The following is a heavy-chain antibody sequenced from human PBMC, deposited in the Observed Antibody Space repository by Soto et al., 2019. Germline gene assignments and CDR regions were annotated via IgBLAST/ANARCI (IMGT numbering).Heavy chain of an antibody. CDR2: ISYDGSNT. D-gene: IGHD5-12*01. V-gene: IGHV3-30*18. Sequence: QVQLVESGGGVVQPGRSLRLSCAASGFTFSSYGMHWVRQAPGKGLEWVAVISYDGSNTYYADSVKGRFTISRDNSKNTLYLQMNSLIAEDTAVYYCAKSGGDGYNSGPYYFDYWGQGTLVTVSS. J-gene: IGHJ4*02. CDR1: GFTFSSYG. CDR3: AKSGGDGYNSGPYYFDY.